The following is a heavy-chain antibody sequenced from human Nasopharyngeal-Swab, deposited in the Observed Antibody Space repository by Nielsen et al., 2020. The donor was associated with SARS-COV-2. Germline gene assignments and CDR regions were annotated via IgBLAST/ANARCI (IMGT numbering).Heavy chain of an antibody. CDR2: ISGSGGST. D-gene: IGHD3-10*01. V-gene: IGHV3-23*01. Sequence: GESLKISCAASGFTFSSYAMSWVRQAPGKGLEWVSAISGSGGSTYYADSVTGRFTISRDNSKNTLYLQMNSLRAEDTAVYYCAKDTPGFGELSPCYWGQGTLVTVSS. CDR3: AKDTPGFGELSPCY. J-gene: IGHJ4*02. CDR1: GFTFSSYA.